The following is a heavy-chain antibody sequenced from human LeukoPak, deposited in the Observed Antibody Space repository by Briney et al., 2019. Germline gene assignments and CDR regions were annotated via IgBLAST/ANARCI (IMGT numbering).Heavy chain of an antibody. CDR1: GFTFSNAW. V-gene: IGHV3-7*03. Sequence: PGGSLRLSCAASGFTFSNAWMAWVRQAPGKGLEWVANIKQDGSEKYYVDSVKGRFTISRDNAKNSLYLQMNSLRAEDTAVYYCARTTAALVGYWGQGTLVTVSS. D-gene: IGHD2-8*02. J-gene: IGHJ4*02. CDR3: ARTTAALVGY. CDR2: IKQDGSEK.